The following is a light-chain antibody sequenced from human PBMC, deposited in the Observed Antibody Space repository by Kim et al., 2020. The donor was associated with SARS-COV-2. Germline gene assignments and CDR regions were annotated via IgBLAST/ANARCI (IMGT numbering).Light chain of an antibody. Sequence: SPGKRATLSYRASQTVGSSYLAWYQQKPGQAPRLLIYSASSRATSIPDRFSGSWSGTDFTLTISSLEPEDFAVYYCQQYDSSRWTFGQGTKVDIK. CDR1: QTVGSSY. J-gene: IGKJ1*01. V-gene: IGKV3-20*01. CDR2: SAS. CDR3: QQYDSSRWT.